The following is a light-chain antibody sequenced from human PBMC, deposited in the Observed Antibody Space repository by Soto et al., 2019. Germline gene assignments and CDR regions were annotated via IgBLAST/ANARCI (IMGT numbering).Light chain of an antibody. V-gene: IGKV1-5*03. J-gene: IGKJ1*01. CDR2: KAS. CDR3: QQYNSYSGT. CDR1: QSISSW. Sequence: DIQMTQSPSTLSASVGDRVTITCRASQSISSWLAWYQQKPGKAPKLLIYKASSLESGVPSRFSGSGSGTEFTRTISSLQPDDFATYYCQQYNSYSGTFVQGTKVEIK.